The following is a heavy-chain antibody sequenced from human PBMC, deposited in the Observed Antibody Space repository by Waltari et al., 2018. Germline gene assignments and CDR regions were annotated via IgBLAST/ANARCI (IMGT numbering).Heavy chain of an antibody. CDR2: ISYDGSNK. CDR3: ARVSLKITMIVVVPGYGMDV. Sequence: QVQLVESGGGVVQPGRSLRLSCAASGFTFSSYAMHWVRQAPGKGLEWVAVISYDGSNKYYADSVKGRFTIARDNSKNTLYLQMNSLRAEDTAVYYCARVSLKITMIVVVPGYGMDVWGQGTTVTVSS. V-gene: IGHV3-30-3*01. J-gene: IGHJ6*02. D-gene: IGHD3-22*01. CDR1: GFTFSSYA.